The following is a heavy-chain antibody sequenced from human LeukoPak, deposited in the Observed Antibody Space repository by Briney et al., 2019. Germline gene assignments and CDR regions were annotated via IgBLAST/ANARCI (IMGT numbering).Heavy chain of an antibody. CDR3: ARERSSSGGHNWFDP. V-gene: IGHV4-39*07. CDR2: VYYTGVT. CDR1: GGYIITSGHY. Sequence: PSETLSLTCTVSGGYIITSGHYWGWIRQPPGKGLEWMGSVYYTGVTSTNPFFRSRMSISVDTSKNQFSLNLTSLTAADAAVYYCARERSSSGGHNWFDPWGQGTLVTVSS. J-gene: IGHJ5*02. D-gene: IGHD4-23*01.